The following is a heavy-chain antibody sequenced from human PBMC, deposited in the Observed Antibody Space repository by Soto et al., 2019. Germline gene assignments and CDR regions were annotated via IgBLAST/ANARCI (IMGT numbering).Heavy chain of an antibody. CDR3: TRAIGSGGVMGGFDS. J-gene: IGHJ4*02. Sequence: QVELVQSGAQVKKPGSAVKVSCKASGGTFNMYAMNWVRQAPGHGLEWMGGIIPIFAAPRYSEQFQGRVTITVDESTSTAYMELSSLRSDDTAIYYCTRAIGSGGVMGGFDSWGQGTLVTVSS. CDR2: IIPIFAAP. V-gene: IGHV1-69*01. CDR1: GGTFNMYA. D-gene: IGHD3-16*01.